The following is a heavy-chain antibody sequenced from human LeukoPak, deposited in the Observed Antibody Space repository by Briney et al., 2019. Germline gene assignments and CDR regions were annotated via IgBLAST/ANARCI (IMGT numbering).Heavy chain of an antibody. CDR2: IYYSGST. D-gene: IGHD6-13*01. CDR3: ARGSAAAGTNFDY. Sequence: PSETLSLTCTVSGGSISSSSYYWGWIRQPPGKGLERIGSIYYSGSTYYNPSLKSRVTISVDTSKNQFSLKLSSVTAADTAVYYCARGSAAAGTNFDYWGQGTLVTVSS. V-gene: IGHV4-39*01. CDR1: GGSISSSSYY. J-gene: IGHJ4*02.